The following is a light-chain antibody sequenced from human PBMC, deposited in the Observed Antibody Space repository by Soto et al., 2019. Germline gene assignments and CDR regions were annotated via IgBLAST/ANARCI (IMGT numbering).Light chain of an antibody. J-gene: IGKJ1*01. CDR3: QQYVSSVT. V-gene: IGKV3-20*01. CDR2: GAS. Sequence: EIVLTQSPGFLSLSPGERATLSCRASQSVDSSFFAWYQQKPGQAPRLLIYGASKRATGIPDRFSGSGSGTDFTLTISRLEPGDFAVYYCQQYVSSVTFGQGTKVEIK. CDR1: QSVDSSF.